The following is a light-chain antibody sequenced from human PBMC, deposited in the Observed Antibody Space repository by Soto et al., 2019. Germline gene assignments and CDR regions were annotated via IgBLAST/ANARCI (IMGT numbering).Light chain of an antibody. CDR3: QQYSSWPPLT. V-gene: IGKV3D-15*01. J-gene: IGKJ4*01. Sequence: EIVMTQSPATLSVSPWERATLSCRASQSVSSNLAWYQQKPGQAPRLLIYGASTRATGIPDRFSGSGSGTEFTLTISSLQSEDFAVYYCQQYSSWPPLTFGGGTKVDIK. CDR1: QSVSSN. CDR2: GAS.